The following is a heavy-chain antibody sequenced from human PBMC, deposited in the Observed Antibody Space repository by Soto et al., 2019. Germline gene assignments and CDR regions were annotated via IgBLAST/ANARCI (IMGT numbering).Heavy chain of an antibody. V-gene: IGHV3-30*18. CDR3: AKDPGYGLDY. CDR2: ISSDGSNK. J-gene: IGHJ4*02. D-gene: IGHD5-12*01. Sequence: QVQLVESGGGVVQPGRSLRLSCAGSGFTFSTYGMHWVRQAPGKGLEWVAAISSDGSNKYYADSVKGRFTISRDISKNPLYLQMNSLRAEDTAVYYCAKDPGYGLDYWGQGTLVTVSS. CDR1: GFTFSTYG.